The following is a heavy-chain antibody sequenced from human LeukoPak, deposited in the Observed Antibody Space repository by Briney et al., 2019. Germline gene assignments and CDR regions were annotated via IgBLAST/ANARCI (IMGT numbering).Heavy chain of an antibody. CDR2: IYTSGST. J-gene: IGHJ6*02. V-gene: IGHV4-4*07. CDR3: ARYSSSSHYYYYGMDV. CDR1: GGSLSSYY. D-gene: IGHD6-6*01. Sequence: SETLSLTCTVSGGSLSSYYWRWIRQPAGKGLEWIGRIYTSGSTNYDPSLKSRVTMSVDTSKNQFSLKLSSVTAADTAVYYCARYSSSSHYYYYGMDVWGQGTTGTVS.